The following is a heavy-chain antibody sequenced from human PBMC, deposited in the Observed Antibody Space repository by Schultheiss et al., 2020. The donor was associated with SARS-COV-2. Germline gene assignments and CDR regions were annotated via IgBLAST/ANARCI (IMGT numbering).Heavy chain of an antibody. CDR3: ARGAVLLWFRELLSGRLH. D-gene: IGHD3-10*01. CDR2: ISYDGSNK. CDR1: GFTFSSYG. V-gene: IGHV3-30*03. Sequence: GGSLRLSCASSGFTFSSYGMHWVRQAPGKGLEWVAVISYDGSNKYYADSVKGRFTISRDNSKNTLYLQMNSLRAEDTAVYYCARGAVLLWFRELLSGRLHWGQGTLVTGSS. J-gene: IGHJ4*02.